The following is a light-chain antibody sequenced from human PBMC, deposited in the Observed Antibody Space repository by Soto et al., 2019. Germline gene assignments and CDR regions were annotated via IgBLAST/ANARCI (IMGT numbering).Light chain of an antibody. J-gene: IGKJ1*01. CDR1: QSVNRN. V-gene: IGKV3-15*01. Sequence: EIVLTQSPATLSVSPGERATLSCRASQSVNRNIVWYTQQPGQAPRVLSYGASTRATGIPARFSGSGSGTEFTLSISSLKSEDFAVYYCQQYQIWPRAFGRGTKVDIK. CDR2: GAS. CDR3: QQYQIWPRA.